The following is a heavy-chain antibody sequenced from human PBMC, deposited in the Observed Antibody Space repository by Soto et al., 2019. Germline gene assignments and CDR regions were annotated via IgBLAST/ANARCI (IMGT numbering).Heavy chain of an antibody. J-gene: IGHJ4*02. CDR2: IKLDGSEK. CDR1: GFTFSTYW. Sequence: GGSLRLSCAASGFTFSTYWMTWVRQAPGKGMEWVANIKLDGSEKYYVDSVKGRFTISRDNAKNSLYLQMNSLRAEDTAVYYCARDPGGYCSLTSCHRALYWGQGTLVTVSS. CDR3: ARDPGGYCSLTSCHRALY. D-gene: IGHD2-2*01. V-gene: IGHV3-7*01.